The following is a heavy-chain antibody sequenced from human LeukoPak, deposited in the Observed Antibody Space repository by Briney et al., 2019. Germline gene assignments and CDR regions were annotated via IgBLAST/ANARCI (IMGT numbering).Heavy chain of an antibody. D-gene: IGHD1-26*01. J-gene: IGHJ4*02. CDR1: GFTFSSYA. Sequence: GGSLRLSCAASGFTFSSYATSWVRQDPGKGLEWVSAISGSGGSTYYADSVKGRFTISRDNSKNTLYLQMNSLRAEDTAVYYCAKDGGVGATIFGTHDYWGQGTLVTVSS. CDR2: ISGSGGST. CDR3: AKDGGVGATIFGTHDY. V-gene: IGHV3-23*01.